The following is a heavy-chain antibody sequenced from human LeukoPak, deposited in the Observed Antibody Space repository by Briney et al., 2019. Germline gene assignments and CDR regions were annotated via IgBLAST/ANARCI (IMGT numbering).Heavy chain of an antibody. D-gene: IGHD3-16*02. CDR1: GFTFSSYE. V-gene: IGHV3-21*01. CDR2: ITEDSSYI. J-gene: IGHJ4*02. Sequence: GGSLRLSCAASGFTFSSYEMNWVRQAPGKGLEWVSSITEDSSYIYYADSVKGRFTISRGNAKNSLSLQMNSLRAEDTAVYYCARHRTASDYWGQGTLVTVSS. CDR3: ARHRTASDY.